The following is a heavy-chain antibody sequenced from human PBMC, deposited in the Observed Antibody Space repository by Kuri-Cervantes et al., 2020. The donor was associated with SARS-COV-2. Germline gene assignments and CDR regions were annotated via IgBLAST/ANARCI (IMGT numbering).Heavy chain of an antibody. CDR1: GGSVTSYY. D-gene: IGHD1-26*01. CDR3: ARDHKGSYGDYFDY. V-gene: IGHV4-59*02. J-gene: IGHJ4*02. Sequence: SETLSLTCTVSGGSVTSYYWSWIRQPPGKGLEWIGYISYSGSTNYNPSLKSRVTISVDTSKNQFSLKLSSVTAADTAVYYCARDHKGSYGDYFDYWGQGTLVTVSS. CDR2: ISYSGST.